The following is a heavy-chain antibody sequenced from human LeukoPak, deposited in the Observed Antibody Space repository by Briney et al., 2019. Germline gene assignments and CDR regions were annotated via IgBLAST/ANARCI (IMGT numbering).Heavy chain of an antibody. CDR3: AKDGDKYYYGSGSYPTYGY. CDR1: GFTVSSNY. V-gene: IGHV3-53*05. Sequence: GGSLRLSCAASGFTVSSNYMSWVRQAPGKGLEWVSIIYSGGSTFYADSVKGRFTISRDNSKNTLYLQMNSLRAEDTAVYYCAKDGDKYYYGSGSYPTYGYWGQGTLVTVSS. D-gene: IGHD3-10*01. J-gene: IGHJ4*02. CDR2: IYSGGST.